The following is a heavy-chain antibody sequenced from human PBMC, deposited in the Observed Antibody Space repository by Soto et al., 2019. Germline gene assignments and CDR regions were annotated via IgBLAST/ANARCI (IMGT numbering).Heavy chain of an antibody. Sequence: GGSLRLSCAASGFIFSTYNMHWVRQAPGKGLEWVSSITSSSSYIYSADSLKGRFTISRDNAESSLFLQMNSLRAEDTALYFCAREHYGSSYFDYWGKGTLVTVSS. J-gene: IGHJ4*02. CDR1: GFIFSTYN. D-gene: IGHD4-17*01. CDR3: AREHYGSSYFDY. V-gene: IGHV3-21*01. CDR2: ITSSSSYI.